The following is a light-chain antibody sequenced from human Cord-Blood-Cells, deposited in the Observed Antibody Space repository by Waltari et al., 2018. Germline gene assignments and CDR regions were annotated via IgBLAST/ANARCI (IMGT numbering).Light chain of an antibody. CDR2: EGS. Sequence: QSALTQPASVSGSPGQSITISCTGTSSAVGRYNLVSWYQQHPGKAPKLMIYEGSKRPSGVSNRFSGSKSGNTASLTISGLQAEDEADYYCCSYAGSSTFDWVFGGGTKLTVL. J-gene: IGLJ3*02. V-gene: IGLV2-23*03. CDR1: SSAVGRYNL. CDR3: CSYAGSSTFDWV.